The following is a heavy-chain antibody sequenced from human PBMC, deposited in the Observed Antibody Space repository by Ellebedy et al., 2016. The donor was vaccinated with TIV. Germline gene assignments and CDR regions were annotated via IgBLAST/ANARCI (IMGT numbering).Heavy chain of an antibody. V-gene: IGHV3-66*01. J-gene: IGHJ4*02. CDR3: ARDVRPNIRNF. Sequence: GGSLRLSCAVSGSSVNTDYMSWVRQAPGKGPEWVSILYGDDRAFYSDAVEGRFFISRDNSQNMLYLQMNSLGVEDTAVYFCARDVRPNIRNFWGQGTLVTVSS. D-gene: IGHD2/OR15-2a*01. CDR1: GSSVNTDY. CDR2: LYGDDRA.